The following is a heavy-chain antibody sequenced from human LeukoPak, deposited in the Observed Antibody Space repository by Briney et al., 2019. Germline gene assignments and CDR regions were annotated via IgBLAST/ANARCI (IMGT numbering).Heavy chain of an antibody. CDR3: ARVPGAKWELLSPFDY. D-gene: IGHD1-26*01. V-gene: IGHV3-30-3*01. Sequence: GGSLRLSCAASGFTFSSYAMHWVRQAPGKGLEWVAVISYDGSNKYYADSVKGRFTISRDNSKNTLYLQMNSLRAEDTAVYYCARVPGAKWELLSPFDYWGQGTLVTVSS. CDR2: ISYDGSNK. CDR1: GFTFSSYA. J-gene: IGHJ4*02.